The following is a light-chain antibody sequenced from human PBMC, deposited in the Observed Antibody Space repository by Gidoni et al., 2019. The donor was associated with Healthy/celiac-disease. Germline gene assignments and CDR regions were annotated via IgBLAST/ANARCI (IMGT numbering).Light chain of an antibody. Sequence: QSALTQPASVSGSPGQSITISCTGTSSDVGSYNLVSCYQQHPGKAPKLMIYEGSKRPSGVSNRFSGSKSGNTASLTISGLQAEDDADYYCCSYAGSSTYVVFGGGTKLTVL. CDR2: EGS. CDR3: CSYAGSSTYVV. J-gene: IGLJ2*01. V-gene: IGLV2-23*01. CDR1: SSDVGSYNL.